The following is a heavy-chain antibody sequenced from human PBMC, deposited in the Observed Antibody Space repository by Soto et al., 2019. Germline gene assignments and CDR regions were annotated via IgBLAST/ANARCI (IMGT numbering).Heavy chain of an antibody. Sequence: LRLSCSASGFTFSSYAMHWVRQAPGKGLEYVSAISSNGGSTYYADSVRGRFTISRDNSKNTLYLQMSSLRAEDTAVYYSVKDRKYYDILTGYSYFDYWGQGTLVPVSS. CDR2: ISSNGGST. CDR3: VKDRKYYDILTGYSYFDY. CDR1: GFTFSSYA. D-gene: IGHD3-9*01. J-gene: IGHJ4*02. V-gene: IGHV3-64D*06.